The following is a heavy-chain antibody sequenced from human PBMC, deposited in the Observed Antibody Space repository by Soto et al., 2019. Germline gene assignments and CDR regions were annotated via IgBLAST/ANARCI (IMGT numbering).Heavy chain of an antibody. D-gene: IGHD3-3*01. J-gene: IGHJ6*04. V-gene: IGHV3-73*01. CDR3: TSPRGGTFDFWSVYWVHPDGRDV. Sequence: PGESLKISCAASGFTFSGSAMHWVRQASGKGLEWVGRIRSKANSYATAYAASVKGRFTIPRDDSKKPAYPPMNRLKNEDTGVYYCTSPRGGTFDFWSVYWVHPDGRDVWGKGTTVTVSS. CDR1: GFTFSGSA. CDR2: IRSKANSYAT.